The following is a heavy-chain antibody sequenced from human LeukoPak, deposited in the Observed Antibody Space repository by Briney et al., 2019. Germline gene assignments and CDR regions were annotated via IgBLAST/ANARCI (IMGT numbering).Heavy chain of an antibody. D-gene: IGHD3-3*01. CDR1: GFTFSSYS. CDR2: ISSSSSYI. CDR3: ASLQTILRFNPMDV. J-gene: IGHJ6*03. Sequence: PGGSLTLSCAASGFTFSSYSMNWVRQAPGKGLEWVSSISSSSSYIYYADSVKGRFTISRDNAKNSLYLQMNSLRAEDTAVYYCASLQTILRFNPMDVWGKGTTVTVS. V-gene: IGHV3-21*01.